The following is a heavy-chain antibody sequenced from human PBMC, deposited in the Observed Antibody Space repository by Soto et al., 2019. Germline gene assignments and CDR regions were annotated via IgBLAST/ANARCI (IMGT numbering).Heavy chain of an antibody. CDR3: VSGYPWVGFGY. V-gene: IGHV4-39*01. J-gene: IGHJ4*02. D-gene: IGHD5-18*01. CDR2: FFIGGSA. CDR1: GGSITGGSISSTTYY. Sequence: SETLSLTRTVSGGSITGGSISSTTYYWGWMRQPPGKGLEWTASFFIGGSASYNPSLKSRVTISVDTSKNQVSLKLSSVTAAVTVVNICVSGYPWVGFGYWGQGTLVTVSS.